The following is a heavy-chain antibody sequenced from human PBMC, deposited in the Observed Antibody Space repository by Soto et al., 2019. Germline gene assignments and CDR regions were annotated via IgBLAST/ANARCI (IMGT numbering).Heavy chain of an antibody. CDR1: GGSISSYY. J-gene: IGHJ3*02. Sequence: QVQLQESGPGLVKPSETLSLTCTVSGGSISSYYWSWIRQPPGKGLEWIGYIYYSGSTNYNPSLNGRVTISVDTSKNQFSLKLSSVTAADTAVYYCARDLSCSGGSCYSVHAFDIWGQGTMVTVSS. CDR3: ARDLSCSGGSCYSVHAFDI. CDR2: IYYSGST. V-gene: IGHV4-59*01. D-gene: IGHD2-15*01.